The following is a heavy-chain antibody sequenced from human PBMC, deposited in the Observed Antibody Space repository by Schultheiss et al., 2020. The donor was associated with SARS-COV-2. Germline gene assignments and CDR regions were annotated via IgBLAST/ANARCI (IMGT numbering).Heavy chain of an antibody. CDR1: GGTFSSYT. Sequence: ASVKVSCKASGGTFSSYTISWVRQAPGQGLEWMGRINPNSGNTGYAQKFQGRVTMTRNTSISTAYMELSSLRSEDTAVYYCARDTRPPTVYSSGWSRGNYYYGGMDVWGQGSRINVA. D-gene: IGHD6-19*01. CDR2: INPNSGNT. J-gene: IGHJ6*02. CDR3: ARDTRPPTVYSSGWSRGNYYYGGMDV. V-gene: IGHV1-8*02.